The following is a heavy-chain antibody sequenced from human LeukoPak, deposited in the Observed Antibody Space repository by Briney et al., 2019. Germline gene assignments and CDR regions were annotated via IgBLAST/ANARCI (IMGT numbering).Heavy chain of an antibody. CDR3: ASAYNTNYAFDI. D-gene: IGHD1-14*01. Sequence: SETLSLTCTVSGGSISSSSYYWGWIRQPPGKGLEWIGSTYYSGSTYYNPSLKSRVTISVDTSKNQFSLKLSSVTAADTAVYYCASAYNTNYAFDIWGHGTMVTVSS. J-gene: IGHJ3*02. CDR1: GGSISSSSYY. V-gene: IGHV4-39*07. CDR2: TYYSGST.